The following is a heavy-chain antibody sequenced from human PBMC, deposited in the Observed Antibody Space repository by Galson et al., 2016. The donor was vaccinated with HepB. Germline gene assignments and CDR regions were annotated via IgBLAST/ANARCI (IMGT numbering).Heavy chain of an antibody. CDR3: ARAFLGGSPFDY. D-gene: IGHD6-25*01. J-gene: IGHJ4*02. CDR1: GYTFTSYY. V-gene: IGHV1-46*01. CDR2: INTSDGVT. Sequence: SVKVSCKAAGYTFTSYYIHWVRQAPGQGLEWMGIINTSDGVTTYAQKFQGSVTMTTDTSTTTVYLELSSLRSEDTAIYYCARAFLGGSPFDYWGQGTLVTVSS.